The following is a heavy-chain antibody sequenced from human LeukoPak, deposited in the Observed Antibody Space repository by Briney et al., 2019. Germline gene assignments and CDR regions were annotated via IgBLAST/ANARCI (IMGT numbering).Heavy chain of an antibody. CDR1: GFTFNIYA. CDR3: AKERDSSSWSDY. J-gene: IGHJ4*02. Sequence: GGSLRLSCAASGFTFNIYAMHWVRQAPGKGLEWVAFIRYDGSDKYYADSVKGRFTISRDNSKNTLYLQMNSLGADDTAVYYCAKERDSSSWSDYWGQGTLVTVSS. V-gene: IGHV3-30*02. D-gene: IGHD6-13*01. CDR2: IRYDGSDK.